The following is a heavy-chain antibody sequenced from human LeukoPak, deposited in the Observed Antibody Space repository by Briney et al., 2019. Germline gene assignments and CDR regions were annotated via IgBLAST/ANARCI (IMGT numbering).Heavy chain of an antibody. J-gene: IGHJ3*02. D-gene: IGHD3-10*01. V-gene: IGHV4-39*07. CDR3: ARWGEHSALRVHAFDI. Sequence: SETLSLTCSVSGGSITKNGYYWGWIRQSPETGLEWIGSMHYSGSTYYNPSLNSRVAFSVDTSKNQFSLRLSSVTAADTAVYYCARWGEHSALRVHAFDIWGQGTMVTVSS. CDR1: GGSITKNGYY. CDR2: MHYSGST.